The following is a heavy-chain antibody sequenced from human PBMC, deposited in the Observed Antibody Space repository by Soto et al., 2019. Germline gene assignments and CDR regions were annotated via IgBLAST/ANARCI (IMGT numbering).Heavy chain of an antibody. D-gene: IGHD1-26*01. CDR3: ARDIGSYSGSYPTPFDY. CDR2: ISSSSSTI. J-gene: IGHJ4*02. CDR1: GFTFSSYS. V-gene: IGHV3-48*02. Sequence: GGSLTLSCAASGFTFSSYSMNWVRQAPGKGLEWVSYISSSSSTIYYADSVKGRFTISRDNAKNSLYLQMNSLRDEDTAVYYCARDIGSYSGSYPTPFDYWGQGTLVTVSS.